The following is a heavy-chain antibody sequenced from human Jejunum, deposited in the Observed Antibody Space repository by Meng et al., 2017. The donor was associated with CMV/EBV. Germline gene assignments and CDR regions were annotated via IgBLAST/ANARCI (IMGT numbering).Heavy chain of an antibody. CDR1: GFTFSSSW. J-gene: IGHJ6*02. V-gene: IGHV3-74*01. CDR2: INSDGSST. Sequence: ASGFTFSSSWMHWVRQAPGKGLVWVSCINSDGSSTSYADSVKGRFTISRDNAKNTLYLQMNSLRAEDTAVYYCARLGYTRYYGMDVWGQGTTVTVSS. D-gene: IGHD2-15*01. CDR3: ARLGYTRYYGMDV.